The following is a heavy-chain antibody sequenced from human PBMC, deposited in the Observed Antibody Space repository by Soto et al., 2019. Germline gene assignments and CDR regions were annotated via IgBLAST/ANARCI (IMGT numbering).Heavy chain of an antibody. V-gene: IGHV4-31*03. CDR3: ARDRNYVMGYYYYGMDV. J-gene: IGHJ6*02. Sequence: KPSETLSLTCTVSGGSISSGGYYWSWIRQHPGKGLEWIGYIYYSGSTYYNPSLKSRVTISVDTSKNQFSLKLSSVTAADTAVYYCARDRNYVMGYYYYGMDVWGQGTTVTVSS. CDR2: IYYSGST. CDR1: GGSISSGGYY. D-gene: IGHD1-7*01.